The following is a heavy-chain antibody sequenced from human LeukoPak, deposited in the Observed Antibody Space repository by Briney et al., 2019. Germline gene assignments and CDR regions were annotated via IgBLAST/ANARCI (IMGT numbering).Heavy chain of an antibody. CDR3: ARKPTTSDAFDM. CDR2: IYHSGST. CDR1: GGSISSSNW. V-gene: IGHV4-4*02. J-gene: IGHJ3*02. D-gene: IGHD1-26*01. Sequence: NTSGTLSLTCAVSGGSISSSNWWSWVRQPPGKGLEWIGEIYHSGSTNYNPSLKSRATISVDKSKGQFSLKLSSVTAADTAIYYCARKPTTSDAFDMWGQGTMVTVSS.